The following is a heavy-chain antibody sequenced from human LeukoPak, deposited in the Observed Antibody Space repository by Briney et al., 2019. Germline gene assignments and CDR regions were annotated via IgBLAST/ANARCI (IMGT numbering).Heavy chain of an antibody. J-gene: IGHJ4*02. V-gene: IGHV5-10-1*01. D-gene: IGHD2-15*01. Sequence: GESLKISFKGSGXSFTSYCISWVRQMPGKGLEWMGRIDPSDSYTEYSPSFQGHVTISADKSISTAYLQWSSLKASDTAMYYCARPDCSGGNCYLLPYWGQGTLVTVSS. CDR3: ARPDCSGGNCYLLPY. CDR1: GXSFTSYC. CDR2: IDPSDSYT.